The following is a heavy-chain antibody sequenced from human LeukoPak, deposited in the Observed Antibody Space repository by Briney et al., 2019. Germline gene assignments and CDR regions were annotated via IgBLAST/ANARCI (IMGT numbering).Heavy chain of an antibody. V-gene: IGHV1-8*01. D-gene: IGHD6-13*01. CDR2: MNPNSGNT. J-gene: IGHJ4*02. CDR1: GYTFTSYD. CDR3: AMGIAAGNTPVDY. Sequence: ASVKVSCKASGYTFTSYDINWVRQATGQGLEWMGWMNPNSGNTGYAQKFQGRVTMTRNTSISTAYMELSSLRPEDTAVYYCAMGIAAGNTPVDYWGQGTLVTVSS.